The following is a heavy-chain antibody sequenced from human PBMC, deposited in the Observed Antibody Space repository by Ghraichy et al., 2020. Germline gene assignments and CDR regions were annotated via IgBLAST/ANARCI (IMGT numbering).Heavy chain of an antibody. CDR1: GGSFSGYY. Sequence: SQTLSLTCAVYGGSFSGYYWSWIRQPPGKGLEWIGEINHSGSTNYNPSLKSRVTISVDTSKNQFSLKLSSVTAADTAVYYCARVSTIFGVVIIYYGMDVWGQGTTVTVSS. J-gene: IGHJ6*02. CDR2: INHSGST. CDR3: ARVSTIFGVVIIYYGMDV. V-gene: IGHV4-34*01. D-gene: IGHD3-3*01.